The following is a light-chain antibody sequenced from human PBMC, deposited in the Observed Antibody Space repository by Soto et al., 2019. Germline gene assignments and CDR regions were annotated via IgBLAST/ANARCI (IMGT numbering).Light chain of an antibody. Sequence: VLTQSPGTLSLSPGDRAPLACRASNKVRSSLAWYKQKAGQAPRILIHGESTRATGIPGRFSGSGSGTELTLIISSLQSEDFAVYYCQQYNEWPETFGHGTQVDIK. V-gene: IGKV3-15*01. CDR3: QQYNEWPET. CDR2: GES. J-gene: IGKJ1*01. CDR1: NKVRSS.